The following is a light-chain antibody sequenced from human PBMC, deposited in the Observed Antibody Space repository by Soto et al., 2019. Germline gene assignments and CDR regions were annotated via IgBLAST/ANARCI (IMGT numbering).Light chain of an antibody. CDR3: SAWDNSLNGYV. CDR2: TAG. Sequence: QSVLTQPLSVSASPGQRVTISCSGGSSNIGSNTVAWYQHLPGTAPPRLIFTAGQRPSGVPGRFSGSKSGTSASLAISGLQSEYEGDYYCSAWDNSLNGYVFGPGTKVTVL. J-gene: IGLJ1*01. V-gene: IGLV1-44*01. CDR1: SSNIGSNT.